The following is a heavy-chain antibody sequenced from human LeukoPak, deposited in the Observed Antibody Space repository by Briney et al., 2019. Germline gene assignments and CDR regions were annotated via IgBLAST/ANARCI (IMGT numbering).Heavy chain of an antibody. CDR3: AREIATIATNYYYYGMDV. D-gene: IGHD5-24*01. Sequence: GASVKVSCKASGYTFTSYGISWVRQAPGQGLEWMGWISAYNGNTNYAQKLQGRVTITADKSTSTAYMELSSLRSEDTAVYYCAREIATIATNYYYYGMDVWGQGTTVTVSS. CDR1: GYTFTSYG. V-gene: IGHV1-18*01. J-gene: IGHJ6*02. CDR2: ISAYNGNT.